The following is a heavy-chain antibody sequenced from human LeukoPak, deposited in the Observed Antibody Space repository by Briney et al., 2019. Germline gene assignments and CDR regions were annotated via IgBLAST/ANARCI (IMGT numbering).Heavy chain of an antibody. D-gene: IGHD6-19*01. CDR3: ARGIAVADTGFFDY. V-gene: IGHV3-66*01. CDR1: GFTVSSNY. Sequence: GGSLRLSCAASGFTVSSNYMTWVRQAPGKGLEWVSVIYSGGSTYYADSVKGRFTISKDNSKSTLYLQMNSLRVEDTAVYYCARGIAVADTGFFDYWGQGTLVTVSS. J-gene: IGHJ4*02. CDR2: IYSGGST.